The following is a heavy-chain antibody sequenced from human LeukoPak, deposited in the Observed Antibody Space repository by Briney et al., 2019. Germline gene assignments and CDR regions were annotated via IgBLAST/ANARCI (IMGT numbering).Heavy chain of an antibody. CDR2: IYYSGNT. J-gene: IGHJ3*02. CDR3: ARHPPRESRGNAFDI. V-gene: IGHV4-59*08. D-gene: IGHD5-12*01. CDR1: GGSISSYY. Sequence: RSSETLSLTCTVSGGSISSYYWSWIRQPPGKGLEWIGYIYYSGNTNYNPSLKSRVTISVDMSDNQFSLKLNSVTAADTTVYYCARHPPRESRGNAFDIWGQGTRVTVS.